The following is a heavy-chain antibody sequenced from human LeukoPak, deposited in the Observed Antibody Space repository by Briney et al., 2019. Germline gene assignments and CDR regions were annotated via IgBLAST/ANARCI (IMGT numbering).Heavy chain of an antibody. CDR1: GYTFTNYG. V-gene: IGHV7-4-1*02. CDR3: ARDAPYYYGSGSYWGNYFDY. Sequence: GASVKVSCKASGYTFTNYGVNWVRQAPGQGLEWMGWINTNTGNPTYAQGFTGRFVFSLDTSVSTAYLQISSLKAEDTAVYYCARDAPYYYGSGSYWGNYFDYWGQGTLVTVSS. CDR2: INTNTGNP. J-gene: IGHJ4*02. D-gene: IGHD3-10*01.